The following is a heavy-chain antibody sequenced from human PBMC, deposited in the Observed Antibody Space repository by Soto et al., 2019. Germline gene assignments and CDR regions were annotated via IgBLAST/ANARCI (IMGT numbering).Heavy chain of an antibody. J-gene: IGHJ3*01. D-gene: IGHD2-8*01. CDR1: GFTFYNYA. V-gene: IGHV3-23*01. Sequence: EVQLLESGGGLVRPGGSLRLSCAASGFTFYNYAMNWVRQAPGKGLEWVSTISGGGDGTYYADSVKGRFTISRDNSRNTVNMQMNSLRAEDTAVYYCAKNGLGSLATYCTTGDCHYAFDVWGQGTLVTVSS. CDR3: AKNGLGSLATYCTTGDCHYAFDV. CDR2: ISGGGDGT.